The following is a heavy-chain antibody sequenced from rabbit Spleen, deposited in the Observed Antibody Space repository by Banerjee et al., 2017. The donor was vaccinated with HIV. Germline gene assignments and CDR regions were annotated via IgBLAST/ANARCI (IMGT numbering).Heavy chain of an antibody. V-gene: IGHV1S40*01. CDR2: IDTGSRDFT. D-gene: IGHD1-1*01. Sequence: LVEYGGELVQPGASLTLTCTASGFDFSAYTFMCWVRQAPGKGLEWIACIDTGSRDFTYYASWAKGRFTISKTSSTTVTLQMTRLTAADTATYFCARDTSSSFSSYGMDLWGPGTLVTVS. CDR3: ARDTSSSFSSYGMDL. J-gene: IGHJ6*01. CDR1: GFDFSAYTF.